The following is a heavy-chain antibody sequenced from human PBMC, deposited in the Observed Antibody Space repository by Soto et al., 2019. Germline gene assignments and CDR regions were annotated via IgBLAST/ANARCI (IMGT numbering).Heavy chain of an antibody. Sequence: PSETLSLTCTVSGGSISSSSYYWGWIRQPPGKGLERIGSIYYSGSTYYNPSLKSRVTISVDTSKNQFSLKLSSVTAADTAVYYCARHVPTRVPAAIGYYYYYMDVWGKGTTVTVSS. D-gene: IGHD2-2*01. CDR2: IYYSGST. CDR1: GGSISSSSYY. J-gene: IGHJ6*03. V-gene: IGHV4-39*01. CDR3: ARHVPTRVPAAIGYYYYYMDV.